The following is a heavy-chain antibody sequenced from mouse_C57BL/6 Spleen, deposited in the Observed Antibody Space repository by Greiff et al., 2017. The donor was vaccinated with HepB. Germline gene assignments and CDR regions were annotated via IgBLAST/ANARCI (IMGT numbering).Heavy chain of an antibody. J-gene: IGHJ1*03. CDR1: GYTFTSYW. CDR3: ARRAYGNYWYFDV. Sequence: QVQLQQSGAELVKPGASVKLSCKASGYTFTSYWMQWVKQRPGQGLEWIGEIDPSDSYTNYNQKFKGKATLTVDTSSSTAYMQLSSLTSEDSAVYYCARRAYGNYWYFDVWGTGTTVTVSS. D-gene: IGHD2-1*01. V-gene: IGHV1-50*01. CDR2: IDPSDSYT.